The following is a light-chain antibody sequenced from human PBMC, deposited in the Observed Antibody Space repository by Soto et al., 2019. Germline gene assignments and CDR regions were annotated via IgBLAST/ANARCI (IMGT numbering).Light chain of an antibody. CDR1: QSISSY. J-gene: IGKJ3*01. V-gene: IGKV1-39*01. CDR3: QQSYSTPRT. CDR2: AAS. Sequence: DIQMTQSPSSLSASVGDRVTITCRASQSISSYLNWYQQKPGKAPKLLIYAASSLQSGVPSRFSGSGSGTDFTLTISSLQPEDCATYYCQQSYSTPRTVGPGTKVDIK.